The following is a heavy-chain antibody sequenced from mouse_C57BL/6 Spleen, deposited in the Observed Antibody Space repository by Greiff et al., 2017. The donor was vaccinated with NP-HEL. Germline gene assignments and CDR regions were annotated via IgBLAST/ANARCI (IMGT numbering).Heavy chain of an antibody. CDR1: GYTFTDYY. V-gene: IGHV1-84*01. Sequence: LVESGPELVKPGSSFPFSFPSSGYTFTDYYINWVKQRPGQGLEWIGWIYPGSGNTHYNEKFKGKATLTVDTSSSTAYMQLSSLTSEDSAVDVCARSWYVDVWGTGTTVTVSS. J-gene: IGHJ1*03. CDR3: ARSWYVDV. CDR2: IYPGSGNT.